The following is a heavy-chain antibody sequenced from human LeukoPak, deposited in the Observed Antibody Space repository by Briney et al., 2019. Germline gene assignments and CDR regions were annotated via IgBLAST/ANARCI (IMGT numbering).Heavy chain of an antibody. CDR3: AKSHDYYDSSGYQTH. D-gene: IGHD3-22*01. CDR2: ISGSGGST. V-gene: IGHV3-23*01. J-gene: IGHJ4*02. CDR1: GFTFSSYA. Sequence: GGSLRLSXAASGFTFSSYAMSWVRQAPGKGLEWVSAISGSGGSTYYADSVKGRFTISRDNSKNTLYLQMNSLRAEDTAVYYCAKSHDYYDSSGYQTHWGQGTLVTVSS.